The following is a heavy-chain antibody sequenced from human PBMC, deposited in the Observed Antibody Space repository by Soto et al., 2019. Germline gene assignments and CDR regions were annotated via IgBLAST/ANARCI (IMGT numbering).Heavy chain of an antibody. CDR1: GGSISSGGYY. V-gene: IGHV4-31*03. CDR2: IYYSGST. Sequence: SETLSLTCTVSGGSISSGGYYWSWIRQHPGKGLEWIGYIYYSGSTYYNPSLKSRVTISVDTSKNHFSLKLSSVTAADTAVYYCATNPGEDAFDIWGQGTMVTVSS. J-gene: IGHJ3*02. CDR3: ATNPGEDAFDI. D-gene: IGHD3-10*01.